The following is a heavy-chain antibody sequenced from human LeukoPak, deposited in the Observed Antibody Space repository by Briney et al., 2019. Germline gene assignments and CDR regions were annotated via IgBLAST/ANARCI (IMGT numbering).Heavy chain of an antibody. CDR1: GGTFSSYA. J-gene: IGHJ5*02. V-gene: IGHV1-69*13. CDR2: IIAIFGTA. CDR3: ASHYDILTLPDWFDP. Sequence: ASVTVSCKASGGTFSSYAISWVRQAPGEGLEGMGGIIAIFGTANYAQKFQGRVTITADESTSTAYMELRSLRSDDTAVYYCASHYDILTLPDWFDPWGQGTLVTVSS. D-gene: IGHD3-9*01.